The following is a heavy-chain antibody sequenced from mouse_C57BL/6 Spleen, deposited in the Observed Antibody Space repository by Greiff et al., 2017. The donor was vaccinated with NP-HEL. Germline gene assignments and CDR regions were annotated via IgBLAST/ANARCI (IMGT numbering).Heavy chain of an antibody. Sequence: QVHVKQSGAELVRPGTSVKVSCKASGYAFTNYLIEWVKQRPGQGLEWIGVINPGSGGTNYNEKFKGKATLTADKSSSTAYMQLSSLTSEDSAVYFCAREGIYYGNYVGYFDYWGQGTTLTVSS. V-gene: IGHV1-54*01. CDR2: INPGSGGT. J-gene: IGHJ2*01. CDR3: AREGIYYGNYVGYFDY. D-gene: IGHD2-1*01. CDR1: GYAFTNYL.